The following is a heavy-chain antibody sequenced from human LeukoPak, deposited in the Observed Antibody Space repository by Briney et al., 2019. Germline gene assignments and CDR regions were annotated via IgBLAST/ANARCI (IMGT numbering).Heavy chain of an antibody. J-gene: IGHJ4*02. CDR1: GITISNYG. CDR2: ISGSGGST. D-gene: IGHD3-22*01. CDR3: AKRGVVIRVILVGFHKEAYYFDS. Sequence: PGGSLRLSCAVSGITISNYGMSWVRQAPGKGLEWVAGISGSGGSTNYADSVKGRFTISRDNPKNTLYLQMNSLTVEDTAVYFCAKRGVVIRVILVGFHKEAYYFDSWSQGALVTVSS. V-gene: IGHV3-23*01.